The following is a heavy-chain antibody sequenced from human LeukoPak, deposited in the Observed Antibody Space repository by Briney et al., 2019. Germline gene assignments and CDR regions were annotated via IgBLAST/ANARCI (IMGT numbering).Heavy chain of an antibody. V-gene: IGHV3-23*01. CDR2: INGRGDST. D-gene: IGHD6-13*01. CDR3: AKDTGYSSSWYDY. J-gene: IGHJ4*02. CDR1: GFSFSSYA. Sequence: GGSLRLSCAASGFSFSSYAMSWVRQAPGKGLEWVSGINGRGDSTVYADSVKGRFTISRDNSKNTLYLQMNSLRVEDTAVYYCAKDTGYSSSWYDYWGQGTLVTVSS.